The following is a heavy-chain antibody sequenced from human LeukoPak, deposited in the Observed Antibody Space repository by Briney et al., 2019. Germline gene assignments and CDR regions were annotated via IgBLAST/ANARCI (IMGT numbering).Heavy chain of an antibody. CDR1: GGSISSGGYY. CDR2: IYHSGST. D-gene: IGHD4-17*01. Sequence: SQTLSLTCTVSGGSISSGGYYWSWIRQPPGKGLEWIGYIYHSGSTYYNPSLKSRVTISVDRSKNQFSLKLSSVTAADTAVYYCARGKITVTGYYYYGMDVWGQGTTVTVSS. J-gene: IGHJ6*02. V-gene: IGHV4-30-2*01. CDR3: ARGKITVTGYYYYGMDV.